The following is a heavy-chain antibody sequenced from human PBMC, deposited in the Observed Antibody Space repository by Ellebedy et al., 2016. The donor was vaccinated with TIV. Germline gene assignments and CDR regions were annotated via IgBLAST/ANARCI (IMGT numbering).Heavy chain of an antibody. Sequence: GESLKISCAASGFTFSGYAMSWVRQAPGKGLEWVSSISSSSSYIYYADSVKGRFTISRDNAKNSLYLQMNSLRAEDTAVYYCARAVRLGYFDYWGQGTLVTVSS. V-gene: IGHV3-21*01. CDR1: GFTFSGYA. D-gene: IGHD7-27*01. J-gene: IGHJ4*02. CDR2: ISSSSSYI. CDR3: ARAVRLGYFDY.